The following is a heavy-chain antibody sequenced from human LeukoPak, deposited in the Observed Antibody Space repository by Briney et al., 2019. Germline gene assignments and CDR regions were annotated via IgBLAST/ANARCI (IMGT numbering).Heavy chain of an antibody. CDR1: GYTFTSYD. J-gene: IGHJ6*03. Sequence: GASVEVSCKASGYTFTSYDINWVRQATGQGLEWMGWMNPNSGNTGYAQKFQGRVTMTRNTSISTAYMELSSLRSEDTAVYYCARGQDSTKYYYYYYMDVWGKGTTVTVSS. CDR2: MNPNSGNT. CDR3: ARGQDSTKYYYYYYMDV. D-gene: IGHD2-2*01. V-gene: IGHV1-8*01.